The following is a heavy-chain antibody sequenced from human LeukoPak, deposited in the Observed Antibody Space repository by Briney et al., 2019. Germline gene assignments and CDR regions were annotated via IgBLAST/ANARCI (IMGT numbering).Heavy chain of an antibody. CDR2: IYYSGST. J-gene: IGHJ4*02. V-gene: IGHV4-59*01. CDR1: GGSISNYC. Sequence: SETLSLTCTVSGGSISNYCWSWIRQPPGKGLEWIGYIYYSGSTNYNPSLKSRVTISVVTSKNQFSLKLSSVTAADTAVYYCARYQLLSPYYFDYWGQGTLVTVSS. CDR3: ARYQLLSPYYFDY. D-gene: IGHD2-2*01.